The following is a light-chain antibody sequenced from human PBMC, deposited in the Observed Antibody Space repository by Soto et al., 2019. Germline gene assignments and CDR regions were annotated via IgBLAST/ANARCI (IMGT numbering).Light chain of an antibody. V-gene: IGKV3-15*01. CDR2: GAT. Sequence: EIVMTQSPATLSVSPGDRATLSCRASQSVSSDLAWYQQKPGQAPRLLIYGATTRATDIPARFSGSGSGTEFTLTISSVQSEDFAVYYCQQYNNWPPWTFGQGTKVE. CDR1: QSVSSD. CDR3: QQYNNWPPWT. J-gene: IGKJ1*01.